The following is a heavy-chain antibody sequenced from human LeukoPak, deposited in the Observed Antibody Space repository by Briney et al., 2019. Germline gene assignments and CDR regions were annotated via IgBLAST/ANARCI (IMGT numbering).Heavy chain of an antibody. Sequence: GASVKVSCKVSGYALTELSMHWVRQAPGKGLEWMGGFDPEDGETIYAQKFQGRVTITADKSTSTAYMELSSLRSEDTAVYYCARLTVTTYASNFDYWGQGTLVTVSS. CDR2: FDPEDGET. V-gene: IGHV1-24*01. J-gene: IGHJ4*02. D-gene: IGHD4-17*01. CDR3: ARLTVTTYASNFDY. CDR1: GYALTELS.